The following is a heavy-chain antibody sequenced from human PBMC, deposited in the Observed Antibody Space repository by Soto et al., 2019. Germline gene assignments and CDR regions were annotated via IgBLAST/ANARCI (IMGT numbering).Heavy chain of an antibody. CDR1: GGDLTNSG. Sequence: QVHLVQSGAEMKKPGSSVKVSCKVSGGDLTNSGISWVRQAPGQGLEWMGGIFPLLAMVDYSQKFQGRVTITADESTNTAYMDLGSLKSDTTAVYYCAKEDAAAFKSWGQGPLVIVSS. V-gene: IGHV1-69*04. CDR2: IFPLLAMV. J-gene: IGHJ4*02. D-gene: IGHD2-2*01. CDR3: AKEDAAAFKS.